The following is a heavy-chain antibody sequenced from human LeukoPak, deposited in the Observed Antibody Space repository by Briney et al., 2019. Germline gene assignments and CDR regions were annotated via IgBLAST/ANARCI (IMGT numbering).Heavy chain of an antibody. D-gene: IGHD3-9*01. CDR2: INPSGGST. CDR3: ARDRDDDILTGYPDYSFDY. V-gene: IGHV1-46*01. Sequence: ASVTVSCKASGYTSYYMHWVRQAPGQGLEWMGIINPSGGSTTYAQKFQGRVTMTRDTSTSTVYMELSRLRSEDTAVYYCARDRDDDILTGYPDYSFDYWGQGTLVTVSS. CDR1: GYTSYY. J-gene: IGHJ4*02.